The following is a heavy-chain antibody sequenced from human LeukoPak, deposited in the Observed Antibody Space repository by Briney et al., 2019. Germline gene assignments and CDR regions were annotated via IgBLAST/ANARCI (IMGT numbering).Heavy chain of an antibody. D-gene: IGHD3-22*01. CDR3: ARDIGVVTNTYYYYYYMDV. V-gene: IGHV4-4*07. J-gene: IGHJ6*03. Sequence: TETLSLTCTVSVDSISNYYWTWIRQPAGKGLEWIGRIYTSGSTNYNPSLKSRVTMSVDTSKNQFSLKLSSVTAADTAVYYCARDIGVVTNTYYYYYYMDVWGKGTTVTVSS. CDR1: VDSISNYY. CDR2: IYTSGST.